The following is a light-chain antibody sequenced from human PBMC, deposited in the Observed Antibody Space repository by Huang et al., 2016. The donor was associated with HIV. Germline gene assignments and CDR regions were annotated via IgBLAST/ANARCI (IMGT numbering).Light chain of an antibody. V-gene: IGKV3-20*01. CDR2: GAS. CDR1: QTVTNSY. J-gene: IGKJ2*03. CDR3: QQFGSSPPYS. Sequence: IVLTQSPDTLSLSPGERATLSCSASQTVTNSYLAWYQHRPGQAPRHLIYGASTRATGIPDRFSGSGSGTDFTLTISRLEPKDFVVYYCQQFGSSPPYSFGQGTKLEIK.